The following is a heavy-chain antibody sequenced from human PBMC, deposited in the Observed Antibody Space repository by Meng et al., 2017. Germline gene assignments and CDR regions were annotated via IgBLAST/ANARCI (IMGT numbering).Heavy chain of an antibody. V-gene: IGHV3-21*01. CDR1: GFTFSSYS. D-gene: IGHD3-22*01. J-gene: IGHJ6*02. Sequence: GGSLRLSCAASGFTFSSYSMNWVRQAPGKGLEWVSSISSSSSYIYYADSVKGRFTISRDNAKNSLYLQMNSLRAEDTAVYYCARERESYYDSSGYYYDYYYGMDVWGQGTTVNGAS. CDR3: ARERESYYDSSGYYYDYYYGMDV. CDR2: ISSSSSYI.